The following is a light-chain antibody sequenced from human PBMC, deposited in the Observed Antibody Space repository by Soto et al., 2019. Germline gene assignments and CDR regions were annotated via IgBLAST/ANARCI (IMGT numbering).Light chain of an antibody. J-gene: IGKJ1*01. CDR3: QQYGSSGT. CDR2: GAS. Sequence: EIVLTQSPGTLSLSPGERGTLSCRASQSVSNNLAWYQQKPGQAPRLLIYGASNRATGIPDRFSGSGSGTDFTLTISRLEPEDFAVYYCQQYGSSGTFGQGTKVDIK. CDR1: QSVSNN. V-gene: IGKV3-20*01.